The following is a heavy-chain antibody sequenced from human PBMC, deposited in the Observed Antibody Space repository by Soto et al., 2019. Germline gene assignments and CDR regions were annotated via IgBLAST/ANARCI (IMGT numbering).Heavy chain of an antibody. Sequence: QVQLVESGGVVVQPGRSLRLSCAASGFTFSSYAMHWVRQAPGKGLQWVAVISYDGSNKYYADSVKVRFTISRDNSKNTLYLQMNSLRAEDTAVYYCARDRSKVGEYPWGMDVWGQGTTVTVSS. CDR3: ARDRSKVGEYPWGMDV. CDR2: ISYDGSNK. D-gene: IGHD3-10*01. V-gene: IGHV3-30-3*01. J-gene: IGHJ6*02. CDR1: GFTFSSYA.